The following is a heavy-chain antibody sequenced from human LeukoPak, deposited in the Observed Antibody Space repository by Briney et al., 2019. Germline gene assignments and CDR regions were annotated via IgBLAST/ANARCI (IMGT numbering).Heavy chain of an antibody. CDR1: GGSISSSSYY. D-gene: IGHD3-9*01. J-gene: IGHJ4*02. CDR3: ASWGPTGYYDY. Sequence: SETLSLTCTVSGGSISSSSYYWGWIRQPPGKGLEWIGSIYYSGSTYYNPSLKSRVTISVDTSKNQFSLKLSSVTTADTAVYYCASWGPTGYYDYWGQGTLVTVSS. CDR2: IYYSGST. V-gene: IGHV4-39*01.